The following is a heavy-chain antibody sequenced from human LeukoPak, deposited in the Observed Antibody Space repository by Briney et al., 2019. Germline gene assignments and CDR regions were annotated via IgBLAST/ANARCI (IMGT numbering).Heavy chain of an antibody. D-gene: IGHD4-23*01. Sequence: GGSLRLSCAASGFTFSSYAMHWVRQAPGKGLEWVAVISYDGSNKYYADSVKGRFTISRDNSKNTLYLQMNSLRAEDTAVYYCARDLSGDYGGNSGLEYFQHWGQGTLVTVSS. CDR1: GFTFSSYA. CDR2: ISYDGSNK. CDR3: ARDLSGDYGGNSGLEYFQH. J-gene: IGHJ1*01. V-gene: IGHV3-30-3*01.